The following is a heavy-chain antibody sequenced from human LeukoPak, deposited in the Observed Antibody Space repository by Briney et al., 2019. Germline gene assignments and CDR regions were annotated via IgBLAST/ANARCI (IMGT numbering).Heavy chain of an antibody. CDR2: IYSGGNT. J-gene: IGHJ4*02. D-gene: IGHD5-18*01. Sequence: PGGSLRLSCTVSGFTVSSNSMSWVRQAPGKGLEWVSFIYSGGNTHYSDSVKGRFTISRDNSKNTLYLQMNSLRAEDTAVYYCAKEGYSYGLGYYFDYWGQGTLVTVSS. V-gene: IGHV3-53*01. CDR3: AKEGYSYGLGYYFDY. CDR1: GFTVSSNS.